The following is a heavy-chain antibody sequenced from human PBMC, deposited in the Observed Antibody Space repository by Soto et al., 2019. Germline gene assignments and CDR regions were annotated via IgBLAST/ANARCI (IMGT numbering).Heavy chain of an antibody. CDR2: ISYDGSNK. V-gene: IGHV3-30-3*01. D-gene: IGHD3-9*01. CDR1: GFTFSSYA. CDR3: ARTPRTTYYDILTAYYFDD. J-gene: IGHJ4*02. Sequence: QVQLVESGGGVVQPGRSLRLSCAASGFTFSSYAMHWVRQAPGKGLEWVAVISYDGSNKYYADSVKGRFTISRDNSKNTLYLQMNSLRAEDTAVYYCARTPRTTYYDILTAYYFDDWGQGTLVTVSS.